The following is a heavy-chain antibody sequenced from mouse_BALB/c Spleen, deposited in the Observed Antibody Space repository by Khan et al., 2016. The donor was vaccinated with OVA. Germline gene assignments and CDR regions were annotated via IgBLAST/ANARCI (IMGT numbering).Heavy chain of an antibody. CDR1: GFTFSNYG. D-gene: IGHD1-1*01. V-gene: IGHV5-9-3*01. J-gene: IGHJ2*01. CDR3: ARTPGYYGSNYFDY. CDR2: ISSGGSYT. Sequence: EVELVESGGGLVKPGGSLKFSCAASGFTFSNYGMSWVRQTPEKRLEWVATISSGGSYTYYPDSVKGRFTISRDNANIPLYLKMSSLRSEDTAMYYCARTPGYYGSNYFDYWGQGTTLTVSS.